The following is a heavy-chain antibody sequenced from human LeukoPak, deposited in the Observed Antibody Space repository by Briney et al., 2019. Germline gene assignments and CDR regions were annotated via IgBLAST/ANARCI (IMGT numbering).Heavy chain of an antibody. D-gene: IGHD4-17*01. CDR1: GLTFSSYA. CDR2: ISDSGVTT. V-gene: IGHV3-23*01. Sequence: GGSLRLSCAASGLTFSSYAMTWVRQAPGKGLEWVSAISDSGVTTYYADSVKGRFTISRDNSKNTLFLQMNSLTAEDTAVYYCANSRTAVNYFDYWGQGTPVIVSS. J-gene: IGHJ4*02. CDR3: ANSRTAVNYFDY.